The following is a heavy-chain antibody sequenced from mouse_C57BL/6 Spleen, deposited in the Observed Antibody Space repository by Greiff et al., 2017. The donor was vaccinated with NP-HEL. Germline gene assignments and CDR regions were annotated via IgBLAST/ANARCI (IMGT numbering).Heavy chain of an antibody. Sequence: VQVVESGAELVRPGTSVKMSCKASGYTFTNYWIGWAKQRPGHGLEWIGDIYPGGGYTNYNEKFKGKATLTADKSSSTAYMQFSSLTSEDSAIYYCARGGGNSAWFAYWGQGTLVTVSA. V-gene: IGHV1-63*01. CDR2: IYPGGGYT. D-gene: IGHD2-1*01. CDR1: GYTFTNYW. J-gene: IGHJ3*01. CDR3: ARGGGNSAWFAY.